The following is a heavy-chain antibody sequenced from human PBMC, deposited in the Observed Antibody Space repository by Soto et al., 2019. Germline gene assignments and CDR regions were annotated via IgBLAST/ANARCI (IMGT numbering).Heavy chain of an antibody. V-gene: IGHV4-34*01. CDR2: INDSGIT. D-gene: IGHD4-17*01. Sequence: QVQLQQWGAGLLKPSETLSLTCSVYGGSFSGYYWSWIRQPPGKGLEWIGEINDSGITNYNPSLKSRVTMSVDTSKNQISLKLNSVTAADTAVYYCARVTRGDYLLTFSLRGMDVWGQGTTVTVSS. CDR3: ARVTRGDYLLTFSLRGMDV. CDR1: GGSFSGYY. J-gene: IGHJ6*02.